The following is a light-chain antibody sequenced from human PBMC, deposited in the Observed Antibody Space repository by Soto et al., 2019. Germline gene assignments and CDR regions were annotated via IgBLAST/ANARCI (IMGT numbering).Light chain of an antibody. CDR1: KSVSSN. J-gene: IGKJ1*01. V-gene: IGKV3-15*01. CDR3: QQYNNWPPWT. Sequence: EIVMTQSPATLSVSPGERATLSCRASKSVSSNLAWYQQKPGQAPRLLIYGASTRATGIPARFSGSGSGTEFTLTISSLQSEDFAVYYCQQYNNWPPWTFGQGTKVE. CDR2: GAS.